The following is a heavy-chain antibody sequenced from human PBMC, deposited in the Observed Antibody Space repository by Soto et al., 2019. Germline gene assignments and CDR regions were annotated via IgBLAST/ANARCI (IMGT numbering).Heavy chain of an antibody. CDR1: GFTFSDYA. V-gene: IGHV3-30*18. D-gene: IGHD6-19*01. Sequence: VQLVESGGGVVQPGRSLRLSCAASGFTFSDYAMHWVRQAPGKGLEWVAVVSHVGRNTHYADSVKGRFTISRDSSKNTVSLEMTSLRAEDTAVYYGAKGGRQWLVTSDFNYWGQGALVTVSS. CDR3: AKGGRQWLVTSDFNY. CDR2: VSHVGRNT. J-gene: IGHJ4*02.